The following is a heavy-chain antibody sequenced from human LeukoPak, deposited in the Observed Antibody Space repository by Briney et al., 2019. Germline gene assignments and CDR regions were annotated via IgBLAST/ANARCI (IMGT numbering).Heavy chain of an antibody. Sequence: SGTLSLTCTVSGGSISSGDYYWSWIRQPPGKGLEWIGYIYYSGSTYYNPSLKSRVTISVDTSKNQFSLKLSSVTAADTAVYYCARAEYSGNWFDPWGQGTLVTVSS. D-gene: IGHD6-6*01. CDR3: ARAEYSGNWFDP. CDR1: GGSISSGDYY. CDR2: IYYSGST. V-gene: IGHV4-30-4*01. J-gene: IGHJ5*02.